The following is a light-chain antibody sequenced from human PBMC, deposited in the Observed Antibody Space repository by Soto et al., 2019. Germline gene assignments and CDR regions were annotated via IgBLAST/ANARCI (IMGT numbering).Light chain of an antibody. CDR1: QSVRSGH. Sequence: ESVLTQSPGTLSLSPGERATLSCRASQSVRSGHLAWYQQKPGQAPRLVIYEASTRATGIPDRFSGGGSGTDFTLTISRVEPEDFAVYYCHQYGRSASSITFGPGTKVEIK. CDR2: EAS. V-gene: IGKV3-20*01. CDR3: HQYGRSASSIT. J-gene: IGKJ3*01.